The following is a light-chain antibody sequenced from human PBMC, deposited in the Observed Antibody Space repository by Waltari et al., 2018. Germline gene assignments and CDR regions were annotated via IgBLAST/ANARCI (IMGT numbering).Light chain of an antibody. CDR3: QAWDSSAFV. J-gene: IGLJ1*01. CDR1: KLGSKY. CDR2: RDD. V-gene: IGLV3-1*01. Sequence: SYEVTQPPPVSVSPRQRATITCSGEKLGSKYVSWYQQKSGQSPVLVIYRDDKRPPGIPERFSGSNSGNTATLTSSGTPPMDEADYYCQAWDSSAFVFGAGTKVTVL.